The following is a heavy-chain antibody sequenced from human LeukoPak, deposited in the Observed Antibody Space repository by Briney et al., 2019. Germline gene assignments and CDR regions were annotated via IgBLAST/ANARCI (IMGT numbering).Heavy chain of an antibody. J-gene: IGHJ4*02. CDR1: GYSFSNYW. CDR3: GRHYEVGLNTAMVGDY. D-gene: IGHD5-18*01. V-gene: IGHV5-51*01. Sequence: GEARKISCKGCGYSFSNYWIGWLRQPAGRGVGWGGIIYPGGSDTRDRPFLQGQVTILDNKFISPAYLQWSSLKASDTALYYWGRHYEVGLNTAMVGDYWGQGTLVTVSS. CDR2: IYPGGSDT.